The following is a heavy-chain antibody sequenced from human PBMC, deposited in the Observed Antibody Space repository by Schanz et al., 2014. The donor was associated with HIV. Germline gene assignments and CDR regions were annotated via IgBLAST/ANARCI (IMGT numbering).Heavy chain of an antibody. CDR2: ISGGRGST. CDR1: KLTFSSHA. J-gene: IGHJ4*02. D-gene: IGHD3-9*01. CDR3: AKSSGWLYAHFDY. V-gene: IGHV3-23*01. Sequence: EMQLLESGGGFVQSGGSLRLSCTASKLTFSSHAMSWVRQAPGKGLEWVSRISGGRGSTFYADSVKGRFTISRVNSKNTLYLQMNSLRAEDTAIYYCAKSSGWLYAHFDYWGQGTLVTVSS.